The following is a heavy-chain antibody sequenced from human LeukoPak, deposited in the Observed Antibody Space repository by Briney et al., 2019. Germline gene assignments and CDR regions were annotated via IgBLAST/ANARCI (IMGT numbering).Heavy chain of an antibody. CDR2: IISSGSTI. CDR3: ARAGGTTGYYYYYGMDV. J-gene: IGHJ6*02. CDR1: GFTFSDYY. V-gene: IGHV3-11*01. D-gene: IGHD1-1*01. Sequence: GGSLRLSCAASGFTFSDYYMSWLRQAPGKGLEWVSYIISSGSTIYYADSVKGRFTISRDNAKNSLYLQMNSLRAEDTAVYYCARAGGTTGYYYYYGMDVWGQGTTVTVSS.